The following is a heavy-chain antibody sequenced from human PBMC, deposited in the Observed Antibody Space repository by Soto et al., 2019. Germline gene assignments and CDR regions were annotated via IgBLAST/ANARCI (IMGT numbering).Heavy chain of an antibody. D-gene: IGHD2-2*01. CDR3: ARYIPGVRYYGMDV. CDR1: GFTFSSYA. J-gene: IGHJ6*02. CDR2: IGESGTPT. Sequence: PGGSLRLSCAASGFTFSSYAMKWVRQAPGKGLEWVSLIGESGTPTYYADSVKGRFTISRDNSGNTLLLEMYSLSAEDSAVYYCARYIPGVRYYGMDVWGQGTTVTVSS. V-gene: IGHV3-23*01.